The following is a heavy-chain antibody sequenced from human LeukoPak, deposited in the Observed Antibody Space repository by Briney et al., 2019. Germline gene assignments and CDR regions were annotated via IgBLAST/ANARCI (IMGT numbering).Heavy chain of an antibody. J-gene: IGHJ4*02. D-gene: IGHD3-22*01. V-gene: IGHV3-30*04. Sequence: GGSLRLSCAASGFTFSSYAMHWVRQAPGKGLEWVAVISYDGSNKYYADSVKGQFTISRDNSKNTLYLQMNSLRAEDTAVYYCARETFYYYDSSGYFDYWGQGTLVTVSS. CDR3: ARETFYYYDSSGYFDY. CDR1: GFTFSSYA. CDR2: ISYDGSNK.